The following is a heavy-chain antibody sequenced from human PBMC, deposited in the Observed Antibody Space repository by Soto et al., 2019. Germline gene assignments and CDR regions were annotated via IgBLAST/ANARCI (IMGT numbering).Heavy chain of an antibody. CDR3: ARRCSRTSCYGKPYGMYV. CDR2: TIPIFGKA. Sequence: QVQLVQSGAEVKKPGSSVKVSCKASGGTFSSYAISWVRQAPGQGLEWMGGTIPIFGKANYAQKFQGRVTITADESTRTAYMEMSRLRSEDTAVYYCARRCSRTSCYGKPYGMYVSGQGTTVTVSS. D-gene: IGHD2-2*01. J-gene: IGHJ6*02. V-gene: IGHV1-69*19. CDR1: GGTFSSYA.